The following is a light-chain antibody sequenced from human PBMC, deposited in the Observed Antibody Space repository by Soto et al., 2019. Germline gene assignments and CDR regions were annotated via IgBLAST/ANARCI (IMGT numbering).Light chain of an antibody. CDR1: QSVSSN. Sequence: DIVMTHSPATLSVSPGERATLSCRASQSVSSNLAWYQQKPGQAPRLLIYGASTRATGIPARVSGSGSGREFTLTISSLQSEDFAVYYCQQYNNWPSTFDQGTKVDIK. CDR2: GAS. V-gene: IGKV3-15*01. J-gene: IGKJ1*01. CDR3: QQYNNWPST.